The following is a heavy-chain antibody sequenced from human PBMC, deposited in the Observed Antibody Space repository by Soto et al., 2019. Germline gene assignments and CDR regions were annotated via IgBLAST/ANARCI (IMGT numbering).Heavy chain of an antibody. J-gene: IGHJ3*02. Sequence: ASVKVSCKASGYTFTSYYMHWVRQAPGQGLEWMGIINPSGGSTSYAQKFQGRVTMTRDTSTSTVYMELSSLRSEDTAVYYCARDDYDYIWGSYPLNAFDIWGQGTMVT. CDR2: INPSGGST. CDR3: ARDDYDYIWGSYPLNAFDI. D-gene: IGHD3-16*02. CDR1: GYTFTSYY. V-gene: IGHV1-46*03.